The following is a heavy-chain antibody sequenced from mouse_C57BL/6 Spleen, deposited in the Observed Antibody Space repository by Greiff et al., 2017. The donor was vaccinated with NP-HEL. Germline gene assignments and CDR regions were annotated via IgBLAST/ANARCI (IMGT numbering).Heavy chain of an antibody. CDR1: GFSLTSYG. J-gene: IGHJ4*01. D-gene: IGHD1-1*01. CDR2: IWSDGST. CDR3: ARHRYGSSLYYAMDY. V-gene: IGHV2-6-1*01. Sequence: VKLVESGPGLVAPSQSLSITCTVSGFSLTSYGVHWVRQPPGKGLEWLVVIWSDGSTTYNSALKSRLSISKDNSKSQVFLKMNSLQTDDTAMYYCARHRYGSSLYYAMDYWGQGTSVTVSS.